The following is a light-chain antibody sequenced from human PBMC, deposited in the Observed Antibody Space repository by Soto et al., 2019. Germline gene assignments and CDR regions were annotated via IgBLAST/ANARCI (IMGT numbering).Light chain of an antibody. CDR2: KAS. Sequence: DIQMTPSPSTLSASVGDRVTLTCRASQSISSWLAWYQQKPGKATKLLIYKASSLESGVPSRFSGSGSGTEFTLSISSLQAEDFATYYCQQYHSYASWTFGQGTKLDIK. V-gene: IGKV1-5*03. CDR3: QQYHSYASWT. CDR1: QSISSW. J-gene: IGKJ1*01.